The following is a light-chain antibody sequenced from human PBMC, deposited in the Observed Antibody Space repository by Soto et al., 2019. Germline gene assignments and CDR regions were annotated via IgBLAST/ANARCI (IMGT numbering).Light chain of an antibody. CDR2: DIS. V-gene: IGKV1-33*01. CDR1: EDINRY. CDR3: QHYNSYSEA. Sequence: DIQMTQSPSSLSASVGGRVTITCQASEDINRYLNWYQQKPGKAPRLLIYDISNLEVGVPSRFSGSGSGTEFTLTISSLQPDDFATYYCQHYNSYSEAFGQGTKVDIK. J-gene: IGKJ1*01.